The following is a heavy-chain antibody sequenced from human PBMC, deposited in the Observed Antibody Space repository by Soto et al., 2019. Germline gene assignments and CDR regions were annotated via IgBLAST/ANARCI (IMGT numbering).Heavy chain of an antibody. CDR3: ARFREYEGYYGSGGGMDV. CDR1: GYTFTGYY. Sequence: QVQLVQSGAEVKKPGASVKVSCKASGYTFTGYYMHWVRQAPGQGLEWMGWINPNSGGTNYAQKFQGWVTLTRDTSNSTAYMGLSRLRSDDTAVYYCARFREYEGYYGSGGGMDVWGQGTTVTVSS. J-gene: IGHJ6*02. V-gene: IGHV1-2*04. CDR2: INPNSGGT. D-gene: IGHD3-10*01.